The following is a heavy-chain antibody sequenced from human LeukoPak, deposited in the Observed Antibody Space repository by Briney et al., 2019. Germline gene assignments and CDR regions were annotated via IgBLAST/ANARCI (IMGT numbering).Heavy chain of an antibody. CDR3: VTDRNRGGDY. V-gene: IGHV3-7*01. J-gene: IGHJ4*02. Sequence: PGGSVTLPCAVSGFTFSNYWISGVRQAPGKGREWVANINPEGSEKYYVDSVKGRFTISRDNAKNSLYLQMNSLRAEDTAVYYCVTDRNRGGDYWGQGTPVTVSS. CDR2: INPEGSEK. D-gene: IGHD3-16*01. CDR1: GFTFSNYW.